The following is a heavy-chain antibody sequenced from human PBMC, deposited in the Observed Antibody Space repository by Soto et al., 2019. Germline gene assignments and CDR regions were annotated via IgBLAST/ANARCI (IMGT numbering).Heavy chain of an antibody. CDR3: ARFPFDSNDWTTPRYFDI. CDR2: INHSGIT. J-gene: IGHJ4*02. V-gene: IGHV4-34*01. CDR1: GGSFSDYY. Sequence: SETLSLTCAVYGGSFSDYYWSWIRQSPEKGLEWIGEINHSGITNYSPSLKSRVTMSVDTSKNQFSLKLTSVTAADTALYYCARFPFDSNDWTTPRYFDIWGQGTLVTVSS. D-gene: IGHD3-22*01.